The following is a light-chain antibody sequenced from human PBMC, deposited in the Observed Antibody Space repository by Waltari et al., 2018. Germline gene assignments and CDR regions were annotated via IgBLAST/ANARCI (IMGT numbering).Light chain of an antibody. Sequence: KLTCTLSSGHSSNVIAWHQQQPEKGPQYLMKVNSDGSHSKGDEIPDRFSGSSSGAERYLTISNVQSEDEADYYCQTGGHGTWVFGGGTKLTVL. J-gene: IGLJ3*02. CDR1: SGHSSNV. CDR2: VNSDGSH. CDR3: QTGGHGTWV. V-gene: IGLV4-69*01.